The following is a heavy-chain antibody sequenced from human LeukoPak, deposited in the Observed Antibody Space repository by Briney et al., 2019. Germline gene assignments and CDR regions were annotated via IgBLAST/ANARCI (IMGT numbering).Heavy chain of an antibody. V-gene: IGHV4-59*08. J-gene: IGHJ4*02. CDR2: IYYSGST. CDR1: GGSISSYY. CDR3: ARQPYSSSCPFDY. Sequence: PSETLSLTCTVSGGSISSYYWSWIRQPPGKGLEWIGYIYYSGSTNYNLSLKSRVTISVDTSKNQFSLKLSSVTAADTAVYYCARQPYSSSCPFDYWGQGTLVTVSS. D-gene: IGHD6-13*01.